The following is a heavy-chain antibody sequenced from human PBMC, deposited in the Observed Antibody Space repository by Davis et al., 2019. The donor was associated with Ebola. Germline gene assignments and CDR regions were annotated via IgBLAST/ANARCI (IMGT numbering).Heavy chain of an antibody. Sequence: PGGSLRLSCTASGITFSAYWMHWVRQAPGKGLVWVSRIDSDGRATNYADSVKDRFTISRDNAKNTLFLQMNNLRDEDTAVYYCVRGRDIVVVTATPCFGFWGQGTMVTVSS. D-gene: IGHD2-21*02. V-gene: IGHV3-74*01. CDR3: VRGRDIVVVTATPCFGF. CDR2: IDSDGRAT. J-gene: IGHJ3*01. CDR1: GITFSAYW.